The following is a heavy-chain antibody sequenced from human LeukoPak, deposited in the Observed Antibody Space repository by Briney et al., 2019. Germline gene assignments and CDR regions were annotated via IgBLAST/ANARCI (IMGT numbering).Heavy chain of an antibody. CDR2: ISANSGNT. J-gene: IGHJ4*02. Sequence: GASVKVSCKASGYTFTSNGISWVRQAPGKGLEWMGWISANSGNTNYAQKMQGRVTMTTETSSSMAYMELRNLRSDDTAVYYCARDKNYRFDYWGQGTLVTVSS. D-gene: IGHD5-24*01. CDR1: GYTFTSNG. V-gene: IGHV1-18*01. CDR3: ARDKNYRFDY.